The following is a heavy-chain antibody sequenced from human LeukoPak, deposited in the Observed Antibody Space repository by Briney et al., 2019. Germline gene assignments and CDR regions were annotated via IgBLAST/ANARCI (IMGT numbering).Heavy chain of an antibody. Sequence: PGGSLRLSCAASGFAFSIYAMSWVRQTPGKGLEWVSAISGGGGSKYYADSVKGLFTISRDNSKNTLYLQMNSLRAEDTAVYYCAKDKRGGPYGVDYWGQGTLVTVSS. CDR1: GFAFSIYA. CDR3: AKDKRGGPYGVDY. D-gene: IGHD2-8*01. J-gene: IGHJ4*02. CDR2: ISGGGGSK. V-gene: IGHV3-23*01.